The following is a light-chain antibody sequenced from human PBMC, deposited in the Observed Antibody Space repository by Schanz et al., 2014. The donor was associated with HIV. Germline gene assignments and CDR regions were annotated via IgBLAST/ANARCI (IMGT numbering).Light chain of an antibody. J-gene: IGKJ4*01. CDR1: QSLLHSDGYNY. Sequence: DIVMTQSPLSLPVTPGEPASISCRSSQSLLHSDGYNYLDWYLQKPGQSPQLLIYFGSTRASGVPDRFSGSGSGTDFTLKISRVETEDVGIYYCMQALQSPLTFGGGTKVELK. V-gene: IGKV2-28*01. CDR3: MQALQSPLT. CDR2: FGS.